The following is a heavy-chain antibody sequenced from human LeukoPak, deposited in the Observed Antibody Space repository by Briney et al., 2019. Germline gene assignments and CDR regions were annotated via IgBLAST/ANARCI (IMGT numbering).Heavy chain of an antibody. D-gene: IGHD5-12*01. V-gene: IGHV3-21*01. CDR1: GFTFSSYS. Sequence: PGGSLRLSCAASGFTFSSYSMNWVRQAPGKGLEWVSSISSSSSYIYYADSVKGRFTISRDNAKNSLYLQMNSLRAEDTAVYYCARDGWSGYDVDYWGQGTLVTVSS. J-gene: IGHJ4*02. CDR3: ARDGWSGYDVDY. CDR2: ISSSSSYI.